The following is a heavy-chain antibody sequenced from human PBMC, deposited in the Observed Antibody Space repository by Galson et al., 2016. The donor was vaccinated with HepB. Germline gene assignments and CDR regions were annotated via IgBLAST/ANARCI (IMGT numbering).Heavy chain of an antibody. CDR1: GGSISTGGYY. J-gene: IGHJ3*01. V-gene: IGHV4-31*11. CDR3: ARVNTYCGGDCYSGAFHL. Sequence: TLSLTCGVSGGSISTGGYYWSWIRQVPGKGLEWLGYIYHSGRTYYNPSLKSRISMSADTSKNRFSLRMTSVTAADTAIYYCARVNTYCGGDCYSGAFHLWGQGTMVTVSS. CDR2: IYHSGRT. D-gene: IGHD2-21*02.